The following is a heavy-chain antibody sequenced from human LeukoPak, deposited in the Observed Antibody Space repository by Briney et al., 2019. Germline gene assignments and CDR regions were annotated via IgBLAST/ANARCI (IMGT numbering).Heavy chain of an antibody. V-gene: IGHV1-46*01. CDR3: ARWLEGYCSSTSCYSSWFDP. J-gene: IGHJ5*02. CDR1: GYTFTSYY. Sequence: GASVKVSCKASGYTFTSYYMHWVRQAPGQGLEWMGIINPSGGSTSYAQKFQGRVTMTRDTSTSTVYMELSSLRSEDTAVYYCARWLEGYCSSTSCYSSWFDPWGQGTLVTVSS. CDR2: INPSGGST. D-gene: IGHD2-2*01.